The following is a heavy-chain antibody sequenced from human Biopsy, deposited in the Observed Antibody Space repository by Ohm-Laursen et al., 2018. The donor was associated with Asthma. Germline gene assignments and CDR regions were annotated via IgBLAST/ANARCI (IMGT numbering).Heavy chain of an antibody. J-gene: IGHJ2*01. V-gene: IGHV1-2*06. CDR1: GYPFTDFY. D-gene: IGHD4-17*01. Sequence: SVKVSCKASGYPFTDFYVHWVRQAPGQGLEWMGRIDPNSGGTNYAQKFLGRVTMTRDTSVNTAFMFLSRLRADDTAVYYCARERRDPYTVKFDLWGRGTLVTVSS. CDR2: IDPNSGGT. CDR3: ARERRDPYTVKFDL.